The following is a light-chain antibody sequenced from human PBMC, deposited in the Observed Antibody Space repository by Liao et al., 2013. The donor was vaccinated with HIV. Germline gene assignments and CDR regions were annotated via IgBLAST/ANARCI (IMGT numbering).Light chain of an antibody. J-gene: IGLJ2*01. CDR3: QVWDSKSDDVV. Sequence: SYELTQPPSVSVSPGQTASISCSGDKLGDKYVFWYQQKPGQPPVLVIHYDNGRPSGIPERFSGSNSGNTATLTISRVEAGDEADYSCQVWDSKSDDVVFGGGTKLTVL. CDR1: KLGDKY. CDR2: YDN. V-gene: IGLV3-1*01.